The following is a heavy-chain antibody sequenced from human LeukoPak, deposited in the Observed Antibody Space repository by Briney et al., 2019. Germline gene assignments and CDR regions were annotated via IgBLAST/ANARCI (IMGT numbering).Heavy chain of an antibody. CDR1: GFTFSMFG. J-gene: IGHJ4*02. V-gene: IGHV3-23*03. Sequence: GGSLRLSCAATGFTFSMFGMIWVRQAPGKGLESVSRINTGGGTTTYADSVKGRFTVSRDKSKNTVFLQMNSLRPEDKAVYYVAKEQRIRYCSEGVCMEGYYFDYWGQGSLVTVSS. CDR2: INTGGGTT. CDR3: AKEQRIRYCSEGVCMEGYYFDY. D-gene: IGHD2-8*01.